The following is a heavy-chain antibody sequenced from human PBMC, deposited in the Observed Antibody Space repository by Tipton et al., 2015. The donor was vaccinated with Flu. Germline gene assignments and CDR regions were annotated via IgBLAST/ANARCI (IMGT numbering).Heavy chain of an antibody. CDR1: GYSINSGYF. J-gene: IGHJ4*02. D-gene: IGHD3-10*01. CDR2: ISHSGRT. V-gene: IGHV4-38-2*01. Sequence: TLSLTCAVSGYSINSGYFWGWIRQPPGKGLEWIGSISHSGRTYYNPSLKTRVTISVDTSKTQFSLKLSSVTAADTAVYYCARLTYYYGSGTSDYWGQGTLVTVSS. CDR3: ARLTYYYGSGTSDY.